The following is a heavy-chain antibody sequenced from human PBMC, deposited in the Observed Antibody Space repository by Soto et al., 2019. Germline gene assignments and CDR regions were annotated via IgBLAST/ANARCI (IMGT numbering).Heavy chain of an antibody. V-gene: IGHV3-48*03. CDR2: ISSSGSTI. Sequence: GGSLRLSCAASGFTFSSYEMKWVRQAPGKGLEWVSYISSSGSTIYYADSVKGRFTISRDNAKNSLYLQMNSLRAEDTAVYYCASSYYDFWSGSTFSFDIWGQGTMVTVS. CDR3: ASSYYDFWSGSTFSFDI. J-gene: IGHJ3*02. D-gene: IGHD3-3*01. CDR1: GFTFSSYE.